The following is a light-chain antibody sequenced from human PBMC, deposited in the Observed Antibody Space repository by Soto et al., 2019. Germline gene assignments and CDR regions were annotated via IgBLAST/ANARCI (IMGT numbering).Light chain of an antibody. CDR1: NIGGKS. CDR3: QVWDTSSDHFEV. J-gene: IGLJ2*01. V-gene: IGLV3-21*02. CDR2: DDS. Sequence: SYELTQPPSASVAPGQTATVTCGGNNIGGKSVHWYQQKPGQAPVLVVYDDSDRPSGIPERFSGSNSGNTATLTISRVAAGDEADYYCQVWDTSSDHFEVFGGGTKLTVL.